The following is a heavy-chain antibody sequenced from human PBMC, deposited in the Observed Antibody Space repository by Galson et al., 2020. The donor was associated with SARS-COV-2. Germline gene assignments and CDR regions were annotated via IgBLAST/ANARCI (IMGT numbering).Heavy chain of an antibody. V-gene: IGHV3-7*01. Sequence: GGSLRLSCVVSGFTFEEYWMSWFHQAPGKGLEWVANIRGNGNERNYADSVKGRFSISRDNTVNSLFLQMDSLRVEDTAVYYCTREGWQGGYWGQGTRVTVSS. CDR2: IRGNGNER. D-gene: IGHD6-19*01. CDR1: GFTFEEYW. CDR3: TREGWQGGY. J-gene: IGHJ4*02.